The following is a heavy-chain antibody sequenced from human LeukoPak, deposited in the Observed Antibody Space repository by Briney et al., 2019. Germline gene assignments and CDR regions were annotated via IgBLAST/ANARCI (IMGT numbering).Heavy chain of an antibody. CDR2: IIPAFGVV. V-gene: IGHV1-69*05. D-gene: IGHD5-12*01. Sequence: SVKVSFKASGGTFSDYAISWVRQAPGQGLEWVGRIIPAFGVVDYAQRSQGGVTITTDESTSTAYMDLTSLRSADTAVYYCARNAYEFDYWGQGTLVTVS. J-gene: IGHJ4*02. CDR1: GGTFSDYA. CDR3: ARNAYEFDY.